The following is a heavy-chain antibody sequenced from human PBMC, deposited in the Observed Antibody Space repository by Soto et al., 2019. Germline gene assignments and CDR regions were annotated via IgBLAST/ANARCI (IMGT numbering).Heavy chain of an antibody. V-gene: IGHV4-31*03. J-gene: IGHJ4*02. CDR2: IYYGGGP. Sequence: QVQRQEPGPGRVKPSQTLSFTCTFSGGSISVGGYSWSWIRQHPGKGRGGIGYIYYGGGPYYNPSLQSRVTISVDTSKNQFSLKLSSVTAADTAVYYCARAVDDSSGYYPYYFDYWGQGTLVTVSS. CDR1: GGSISVGGYS. D-gene: IGHD3-22*01. CDR3: ARAVDDSSGYYPYYFDY.